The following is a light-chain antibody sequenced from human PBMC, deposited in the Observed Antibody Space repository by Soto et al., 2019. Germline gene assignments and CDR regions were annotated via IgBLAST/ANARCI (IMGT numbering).Light chain of an antibody. CDR1: QEISSY. J-gene: IGKJ5*01. CDR2: GAS. CDR3: QQNYSPPPIT. Sequence: AIRMTQSPSSLSASTGDRVTITCRASQEISSYLAWYQQKPGKAPKFLMYGASILQTGVPSRFSGSGGGTDFTLTISSLQPEDFATYYCQQNYSPPPITFGQGTRLEIK. V-gene: IGKV1-8*01.